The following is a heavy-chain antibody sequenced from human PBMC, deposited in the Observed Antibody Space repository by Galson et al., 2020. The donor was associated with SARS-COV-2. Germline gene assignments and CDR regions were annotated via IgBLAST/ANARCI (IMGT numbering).Heavy chain of an antibody. CDR1: GFSLSTSGMC. V-gene: IGHV2-70*01. Sequence: SGPTLVKPTQTLTLTCTFSGFSLSTSGMCVSWIRQPPGKALEWLALIDWDDDKYYSTSLKTRLPISKDTSKNHVVLTMTNMDPVDTAPYYCARIRLEWLLSGYYYYYGMDVWGQGTTVTVSS. CDR3: ARIRLEWLLSGYYYYYGMDV. J-gene: IGHJ6*02. CDR2: IDWDDDK. D-gene: IGHD3-3*01.